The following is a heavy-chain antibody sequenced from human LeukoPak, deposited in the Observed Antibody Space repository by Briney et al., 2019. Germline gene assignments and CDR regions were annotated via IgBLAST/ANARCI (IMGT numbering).Heavy chain of an antibody. Sequence: PGGSLRLSCAASGFTFSSYGMHWVRQAPGKGLEWVAVISYDGSNKYYADSVKGRFTISRDNSKNTLYLQMNSLRAEDTAVYYCAKGGKDYYDSSGYLEKLGYYFDYWGQGTLVTVSS. D-gene: IGHD3-22*01. V-gene: IGHV3-30*18. CDR1: GFTFSSYG. J-gene: IGHJ4*02. CDR2: ISYDGSNK. CDR3: AKGGKDYYDSSGYLEKLGYYFDY.